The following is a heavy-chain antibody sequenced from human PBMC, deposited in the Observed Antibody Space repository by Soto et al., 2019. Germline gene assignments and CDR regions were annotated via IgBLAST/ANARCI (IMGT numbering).Heavy chain of an antibody. CDR1: GYTFSSYG. J-gene: IGHJ4*02. CDR3: ARGPHYYEQGSPSWSTAD. CDR2: TNAYNGNT. Sequence: QVQLVQSGAEVRKPGASVKVSCKTSGYTFSSYGISWVRQAPGQGLEWMGWTNAYNGNTNYAQKLQGRGTMTTDTATSTDYMELRSLRSDDTAVYYCARGPHYYEQGSPSWSTADWGQGTLVTVSS. V-gene: IGHV1-18*04. D-gene: IGHD3-22*01.